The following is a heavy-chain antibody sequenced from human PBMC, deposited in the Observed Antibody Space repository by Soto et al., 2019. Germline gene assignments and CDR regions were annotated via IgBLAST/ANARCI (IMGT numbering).Heavy chain of an antibody. J-gene: IGHJ6*02. V-gene: IGHV6-1*01. CDR2: TYYRSKWYN. D-gene: IGHD6-6*01. Sequence: SQTLSLTGAISGDSVSSNSAAWNWIRQSPSRGLEWLGRTYYRSKWYNDYAVSVKSRITINPDTSKNQFSLQLNSVTPEDTAVYYCAREVAARLDYYYYGMDVWGQGTTVTVSS. CDR1: GDSVSSNSAA. CDR3: AREVAARLDYYYYGMDV.